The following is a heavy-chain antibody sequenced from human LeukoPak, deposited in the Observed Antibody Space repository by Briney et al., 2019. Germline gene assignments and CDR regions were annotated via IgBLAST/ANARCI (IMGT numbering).Heavy chain of an antibody. D-gene: IGHD1-1*01. V-gene: IGHV4-39*01. Sequence: SETLSLTCTVSGGSISSNSYFWAWIRQPPGKGLEWIGGIFYSGTTYYNPSLKSRVTISVDTSKNQFSLKVASVTAADTAVYYCARRAAYNNYHFDYWGQGILVTVSS. CDR1: GGSISSNSYF. J-gene: IGHJ4*02. CDR3: ARRAAYNNYHFDY. CDR2: IFYSGTT.